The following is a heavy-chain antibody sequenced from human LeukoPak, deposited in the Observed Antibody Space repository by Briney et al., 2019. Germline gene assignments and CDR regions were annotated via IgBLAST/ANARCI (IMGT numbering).Heavy chain of an antibody. Sequence: PSETLSLTCTVSGGSISSYYWSWIRQPPGKGLEWIGYIYTSGSTNYNPSLKSRVTISVDTSKNQFSLKLSSVTAADTAVYYCARDSGSYIDYWGQGTLVTVSS. J-gene: IGHJ4*02. D-gene: IGHD1-26*01. CDR2: IYTSGST. CDR1: GGSISSYY. V-gene: IGHV4-4*09. CDR3: ARDSGSYIDY.